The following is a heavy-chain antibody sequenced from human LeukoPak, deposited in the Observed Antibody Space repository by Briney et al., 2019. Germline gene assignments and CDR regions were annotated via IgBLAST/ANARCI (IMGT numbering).Heavy chain of an antibody. CDR2: IYYSGST. Sequence: PSETLSLTCTVSGGSVSSGSYYWSWIRQPPGQGLEWIVYIYYSGSTNYNPSLKSRVTISVDTSKNQFSLKLSSVTAADTAVYYCARAWGLRPLDYWGQGALVTVSS. CDR3: ARAWGLRPLDY. CDR1: GGSVSSGSYY. V-gene: IGHV4-61*01. J-gene: IGHJ4*02. D-gene: IGHD1-26*01.